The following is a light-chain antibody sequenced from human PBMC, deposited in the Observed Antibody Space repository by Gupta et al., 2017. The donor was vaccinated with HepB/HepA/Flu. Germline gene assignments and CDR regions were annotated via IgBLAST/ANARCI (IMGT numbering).Light chain of an antibody. CDR3: QHVYSYPWT. V-gene: IGKV1-5*03. CDR1: DNVNRW. Sequence: DIQMTQFPSTLSASIGDRVTITCRASDNVNRWLAWYQQKPGRAPKLLINQASNLEHGVSSRFRGRGSGTEFTLTISSLPPDNFATSSSQHVYSYPWTFGQGTKLEVK. J-gene: IGKJ1*01. CDR2: QAS.